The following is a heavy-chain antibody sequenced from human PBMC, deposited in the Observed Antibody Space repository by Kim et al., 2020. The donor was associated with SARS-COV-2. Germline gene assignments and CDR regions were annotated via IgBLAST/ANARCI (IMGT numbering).Heavy chain of an antibody. V-gene: IGHV3-21*01. CDR3: ARGSYGAGTGYYFDY. CDR1: GFTFSSYC. CDR2: ISSSSSYI. D-gene: IGHD6-13*01. J-gene: IGHJ4*02. Sequence: GGSLRLSCAASGFTFSSYCMNWVRQAPGKGLEWVSSISSSSSYIYYADSVKGRFTIARDNAKNSLYLQMNSLRAEDTAVYYCARGSYGAGTGYYFDYWGQGTLVTVSS.